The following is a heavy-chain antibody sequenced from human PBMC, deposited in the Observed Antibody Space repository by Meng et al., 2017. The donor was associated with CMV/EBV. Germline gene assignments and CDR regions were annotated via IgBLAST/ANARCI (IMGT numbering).Heavy chain of an antibody. CDR1: GFNFSSYE. V-gene: IGHV3-48*03. D-gene: IGHD2-2*02. CDR3: AGHVYRVGAFDI. Sequence: GEALKISCAAPGFNFSSYEMNWVRQAPGKGLEWVSYISSSGSTIYYADSVKGRFNISRDKAKNSLYLQMDSLRAEDTAVYYCAGHVYRVGAFDIWGQGTMVTVSS. J-gene: IGHJ3*02. CDR2: ISSSGSTI.